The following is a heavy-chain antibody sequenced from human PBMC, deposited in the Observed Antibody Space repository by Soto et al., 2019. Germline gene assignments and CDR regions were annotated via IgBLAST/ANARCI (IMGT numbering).Heavy chain of an antibody. D-gene: IGHD6-19*01. CDR3: AGDVISSGWYVGGGDY. CDR1: GFTFSSYS. J-gene: IGHJ4*02. V-gene: IGHV3-21*01. CDR2: ISSSSSYI. Sequence: EVQLVESGGGLVKPGGSLRLSCAASGFTFSSYSMNWVRQAPGKGLEWVSSISSSSSYIYYADSVKGRFTISRDNAKNSMGLQMNSLRAEDMAGYYCAGDVISSGWYVGGGDYWGQGTLVTVSS.